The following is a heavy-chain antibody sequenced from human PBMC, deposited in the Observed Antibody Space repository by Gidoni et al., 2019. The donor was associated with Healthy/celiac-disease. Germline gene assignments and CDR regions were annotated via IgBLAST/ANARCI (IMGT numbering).Heavy chain of an antibody. CDR3: AREYSGYDSGTGEGTFDY. Sequence: EVQLVESGGGLVKPGGSLRLSCAASGFTFSSYSMNWVRQAPGKGLEWVSSISSSSSYIYYADSVKGRFTISRDNAKNSLYLQMNSLRAEDTAVYYCAREYSGYDSGTGEGTFDYWGQGTLVTVSS. V-gene: IGHV3-21*01. CDR1: GFTFSSYS. J-gene: IGHJ4*02. CDR2: ISSSSSYI. D-gene: IGHD5-12*01.